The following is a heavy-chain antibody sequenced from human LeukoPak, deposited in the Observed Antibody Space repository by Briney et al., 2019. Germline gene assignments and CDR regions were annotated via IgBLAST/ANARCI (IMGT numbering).Heavy chain of an antibody. V-gene: IGHV3-21*01. CDR3: AREGSRIAVAGPLTTGYYMDV. Sequence: GGSLRLSCAASGFTFSSYSMNWVRQAPGKGLEWVSSISSSSSYIYYADSVKGRFTISRDNAKNSLYLQMNSLRAEDTAVYYCAREGSRIAVAGPLTTGYYMDVWGKGTTVTVSS. CDR1: GFTFSSYS. CDR2: ISSSSSYI. J-gene: IGHJ6*03. D-gene: IGHD6-19*01.